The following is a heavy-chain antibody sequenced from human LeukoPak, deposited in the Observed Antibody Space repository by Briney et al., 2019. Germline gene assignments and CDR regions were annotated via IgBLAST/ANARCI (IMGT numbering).Heavy chain of an antibody. D-gene: IGHD4-17*01. CDR2: ISISGDTT. Sequence: GGSLRLSCAASGFTVSSNYMTWVRQAPGKGLEWVSAISISGDTTYYADAVKGRFTISRDNSKNTVYLQMNSLRAEDTAVYYCANEIRPNDYWGQGTLVTVSS. CDR3: ANEIRPNDY. V-gene: IGHV3-23*01. J-gene: IGHJ4*02. CDR1: GFTVSSNY.